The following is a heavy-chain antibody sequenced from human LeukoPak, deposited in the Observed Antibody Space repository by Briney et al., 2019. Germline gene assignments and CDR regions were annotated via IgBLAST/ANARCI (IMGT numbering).Heavy chain of an antibody. CDR1: GYTFTIYY. V-gene: IGHV1-46*01. Sequence: ASVKVSCKASGYTFTIYYMHWVRQAPGQGLEWMGIINPSGGSTSYAQKFQGRVTMTRDTSTSTVYMELSSLRSEDTAVYYCGVGATRDAFDIWGQGTMVTVSS. CDR3: GVGATRDAFDI. J-gene: IGHJ3*02. CDR2: INPSGGST. D-gene: IGHD1-26*01.